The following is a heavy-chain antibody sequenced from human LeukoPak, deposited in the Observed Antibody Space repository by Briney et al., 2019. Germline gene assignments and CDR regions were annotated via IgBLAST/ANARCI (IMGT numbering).Heavy chain of an antibody. J-gene: IGHJ4*02. D-gene: IGHD5-18*01. Sequence: SETLSLTCTASGGSISNYYWSWIRQPPGKGLEWIGYIYYSGSTNYIPSLKSRVTISVYTSKNQFSLKLTSVTAADTAVYYCARHGYTYGNFDYWGQGTLVTVSS. CDR2: IYYSGST. CDR1: GGSISNYY. CDR3: ARHGYTYGNFDY. V-gene: IGHV4-59*08.